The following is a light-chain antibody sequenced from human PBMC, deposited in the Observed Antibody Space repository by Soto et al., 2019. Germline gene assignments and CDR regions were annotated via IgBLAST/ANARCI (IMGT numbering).Light chain of an antibody. CDR3: QQPYT. V-gene: IGKV3-11*01. CDR1: QSVSSY. CDR2: DAS. J-gene: IGKJ2*01. Sequence: EIVLTQSPATLSLSPGERATLSCRASQSVSSYLAWYQQKPGQATRLLIYDASNRATGIPARFSGSGSGTDFTLTISSLEPEDFAVYYCQQPYTFGQGTKLEIK.